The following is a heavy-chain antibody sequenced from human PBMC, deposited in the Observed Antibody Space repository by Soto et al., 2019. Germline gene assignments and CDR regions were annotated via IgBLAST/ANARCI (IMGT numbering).Heavy chain of an antibody. CDR1: GYTFTGYY. CDR2: INPNSGGT. Sequence: ASVKVSCKASGYTFTGYYMHWVRQAPGQGLEWMGWINPNSGGTNYAQKFQGRVTMTRDTSISTAYMELSRLRSDDTAVHYCARAGVLDYYFDYWGQGTLVTVSS. V-gene: IGHV1-2*02. CDR3: ARAGVLDYYFDY. J-gene: IGHJ4*02. D-gene: IGHD2-8*01.